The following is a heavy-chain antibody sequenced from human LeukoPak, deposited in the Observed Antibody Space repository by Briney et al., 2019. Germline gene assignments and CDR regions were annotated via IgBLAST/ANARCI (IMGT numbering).Heavy chain of an antibody. CDR2: IYTSGST. CDR1: GGSISNYY. CDR3: VTSIAAAGTGEYYYYYMDV. D-gene: IGHD6-13*01. V-gene: IGHV4-4*07. J-gene: IGHJ6*03. Sequence: PSETLSLTCTVTGGSISNYYWSWIRQPAGKGLEWIGRIYTSGSTNYNPSLKSRVTMSVDTSKNQFSLKLSSVTAADTAVYYCVTSIAAAGTGEYYYYYMDVWGKGTTVTISS.